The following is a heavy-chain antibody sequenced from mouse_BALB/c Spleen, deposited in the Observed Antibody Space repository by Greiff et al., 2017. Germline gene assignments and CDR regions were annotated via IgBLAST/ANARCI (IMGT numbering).Heavy chain of an antibody. V-gene: IGHV5-15*02. CDR2: ISNLAYSI. Sequence: EVQLQESGVGLVQPGGSRKLSCAASGFTFSDYGMAWVRQAPGKGPEWVAFISNLAYSIYYADTVTGRFTISRENAKNTLYLEMSSLRSEDTAMYYCARGGYGSSYVTWFAYWGQGTLVTVSA. CDR3: ARGGYGSSYVTWFAY. CDR1: GFTFSDYG. D-gene: IGHD1-1*01. J-gene: IGHJ3*01.